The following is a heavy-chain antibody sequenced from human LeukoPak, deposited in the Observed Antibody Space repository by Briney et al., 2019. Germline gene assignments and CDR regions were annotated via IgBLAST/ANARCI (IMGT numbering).Heavy chain of an antibody. J-gene: IGHJ4*02. V-gene: IGHV4-34*01. CDR3: ARKTGYSSGWHFDY. D-gene: IGHD6-19*01. CDR2: INHSGST. Sequence: KSSETLSLTCAVYGGSFSGYYWSWIRQPPGKGLEWIGEINHSGSTNYNPSLKSRVTISVDTSKNQFSLKLSSVTAADTAVYYCARKTGYSSGWHFDYWGQGTLVTVSS. CDR1: GGSFSGYY.